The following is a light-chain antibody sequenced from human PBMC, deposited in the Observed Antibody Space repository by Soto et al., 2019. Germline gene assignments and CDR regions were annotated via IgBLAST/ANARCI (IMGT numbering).Light chain of an antibody. J-gene: IGKJ1*01. CDR1: QSVSSNY. CDR3: QQYGSSPRT. V-gene: IGKV3-20*01. Sequence: TVLTQSPGTLSLSPGERATLSCRASQSVSSNYLAWFQQKSGQPPRLLIYGASSRATGIPERFSGSGSGTDFTLTISRLEPEDFAVYYCQQYGSSPRTFGQGTKVEIK. CDR2: GAS.